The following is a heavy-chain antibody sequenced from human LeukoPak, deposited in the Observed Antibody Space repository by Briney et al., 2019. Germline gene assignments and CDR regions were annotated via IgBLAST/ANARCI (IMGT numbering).Heavy chain of an antibody. CDR3: AKRILTGYPNYGMDV. CDR2: ISSSSSYI. J-gene: IGHJ6*04. V-gene: IGHV3-21*01. CDR1: GFTFSSYS. D-gene: IGHD3-9*01. Sequence: GGSLRLSCAASGFTFSSYSMNWVRQAPGKGLEWVSSISSSSSYIYYADSVKGRFTISRDNAKNSLYLQMNSLRAEDTAVYYCAKRILTGYPNYGMDVWGKGTTVTVSS.